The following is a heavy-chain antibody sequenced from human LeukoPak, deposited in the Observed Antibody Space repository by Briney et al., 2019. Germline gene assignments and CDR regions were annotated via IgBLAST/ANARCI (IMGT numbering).Heavy chain of an antibody. CDR2: ISGSGGST. Sequence: GGSLRLSCAASGFAFSSYAMSWVRQAPGTGLERVSAISGSGGSTYYADSVKGRLTISRDNSKNTLYLQMNSLRAEDTAVYYCANLDFEFGFKFDYWGQGTLVTVSS. CDR1: GFAFSSYA. V-gene: IGHV3-23*01. D-gene: IGHD3-16*01. CDR3: ANLDFEFGFKFDY. J-gene: IGHJ4*02.